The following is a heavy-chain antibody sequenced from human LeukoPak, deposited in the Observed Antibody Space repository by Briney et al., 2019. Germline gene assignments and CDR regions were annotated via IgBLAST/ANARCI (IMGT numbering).Heavy chain of an antibody. Sequence: PSETLSLTCTVSGGSISSGSYYWSWIRQPAGKGLEWIGRIYTSGSTNYNPSLKSRVTISVDTSKNQFSLKLSSVTAADTAVYYCASPLGRKWLRFGGDAFDIWGQGTMVTVSS. J-gene: IGHJ3*02. CDR1: GGSISSGSYY. V-gene: IGHV4-61*02. CDR3: ASPLGRKWLRFGGDAFDI. CDR2: IYTSGST. D-gene: IGHD5-12*01.